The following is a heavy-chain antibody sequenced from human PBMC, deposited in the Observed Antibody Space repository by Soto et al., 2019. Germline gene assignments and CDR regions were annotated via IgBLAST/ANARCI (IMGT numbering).Heavy chain of an antibody. V-gene: IGHV3-23*01. Sequence: PGGSLRLSCAASGFTFSSYAMNWVRQAPGKGLEWVSAISGSGGSTYYADSVKGRFTISRDNSKNTLYLQMNSLRAEDTAVYYCAKDRGAVTYFGSPSDYWGQGTLVTVSS. CDR1: GFTFSSYA. D-gene: IGHD3-9*01. CDR3: AKDRGAVTYFGSPSDY. J-gene: IGHJ4*02. CDR2: ISGSGGST.